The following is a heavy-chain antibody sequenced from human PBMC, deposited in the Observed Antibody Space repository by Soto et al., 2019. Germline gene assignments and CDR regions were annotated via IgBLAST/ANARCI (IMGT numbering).Heavy chain of an antibody. V-gene: IGHV5-51*01. J-gene: IGHJ3*02. CDR2: IYPGDSDT. CDR1: GYSFTSYC. Sequence: GESLKISCKGSGYSFTSYCIGWVRQMPGKGLEWMGIIYPGDSDTRYSPSFQGQVTISADKSISTAYLQWSSLKASDTAMYYCARQWDYGDYADAFDIWGQGTMVTVSS. CDR3: ARQWDYGDYADAFDI. D-gene: IGHD4-17*01.